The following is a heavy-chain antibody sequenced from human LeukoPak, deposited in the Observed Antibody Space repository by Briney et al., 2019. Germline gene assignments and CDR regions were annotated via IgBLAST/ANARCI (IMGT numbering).Heavy chain of an antibody. CDR1: GFTFSNYW. Sequence: GGSLRLSCAASGFTFSNYWMHWVRQAPGRGLMWVSRINIDETSTTYADSVKGRFTISRDNAKNTLYLQMNSLRADDTAVYYCARLSRATPDYWGQGTLVTVSS. D-gene: IGHD4-23*01. J-gene: IGHJ4*02. V-gene: IGHV3-74*01. CDR2: INIDETST. CDR3: ARLSRATPDY.